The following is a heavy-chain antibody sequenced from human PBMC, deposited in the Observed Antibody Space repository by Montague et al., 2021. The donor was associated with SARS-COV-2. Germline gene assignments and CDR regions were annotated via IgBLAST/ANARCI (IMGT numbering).Heavy chain of an antibody. CDR3: ASEVRYYYDSSGTGACGI. J-gene: IGHJ3*02. CDR2: IGST. V-gene: IGHV4-59*01. D-gene: IGHD3-22*01. Sequence: IGSTNYNPSLTSRVTISVDTSKNQFSLKLSSLTAADTAVYSCASEVRYYYDSSGTGACGIWGQGTIVT.